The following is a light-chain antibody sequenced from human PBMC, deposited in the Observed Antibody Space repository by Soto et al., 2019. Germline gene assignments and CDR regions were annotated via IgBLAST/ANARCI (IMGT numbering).Light chain of an antibody. CDR1: SSDVGGYKY. J-gene: IGLJ2*01. CDR2: EVH. Sequence: QSALTQPPSASGSPGQSVTISCTGTSSDVGGYKYVSWYQQHPGKAPKLMIFEVHKRPSGVPDRFSGYKSGNTSSLTVSGLQAEDEADYYCSSYGGTNNLLFGGGTKLT. CDR3: SSYGGTNNLL. V-gene: IGLV2-8*01.